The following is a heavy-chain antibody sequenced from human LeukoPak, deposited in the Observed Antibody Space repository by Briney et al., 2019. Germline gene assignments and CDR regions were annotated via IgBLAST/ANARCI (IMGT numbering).Heavy chain of an antibody. V-gene: IGHV3-33*08. Sequence: PGGSLRLSCAASGFTFSSYSMNWVRQAPGKGLEWVAVIWYDGSNKYYADSVKGRFTISRDNSKNTLYLQMNSLRAEDTAVYYCARDQFAIAVAGSLGYWGQGTLVTVSA. CDR2: IWYDGSNK. J-gene: IGHJ4*02. CDR3: ARDQFAIAVAGSLGY. CDR1: GFTFSSYS. D-gene: IGHD6-19*01.